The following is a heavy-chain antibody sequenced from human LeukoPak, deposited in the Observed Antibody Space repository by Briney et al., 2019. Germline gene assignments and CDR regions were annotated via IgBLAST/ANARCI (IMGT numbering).Heavy chain of an antibody. CDR1: GGSISSSSYY. D-gene: IGHD2-2*01. CDR2: IYYSGST. CDR3: ARLVPSVVPSAGDAFDI. V-gene: IGHV4-39*01. Sequence: SETLSLTCTVSGGSISSSSYYWGWIRQPPGKGLEWIGDIYYSGSTYYNPSLKSRVTISVDTSKNQFSLKLSSVTAADTAVFHCARLVPSVVPSAGDAFDIWGQGTMVTVSS. J-gene: IGHJ3*02.